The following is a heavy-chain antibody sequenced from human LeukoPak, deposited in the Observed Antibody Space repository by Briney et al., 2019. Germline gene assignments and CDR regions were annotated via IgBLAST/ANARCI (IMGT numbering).Heavy chain of an antibody. J-gene: IGHJ4*02. Sequence: GGSLRLSCAASGFTFITYAMSWVRRAPGKGLEWVSPISGSGGGTYFADSVKGRFTISRDNSKNTLYLQMNNLRAEDTAVYYCAKDSRHLSSTRGGLKESRGGFSDDWGQGTLVIVSS. V-gene: IGHV3-23*01. CDR1: GFTFITYA. D-gene: IGHD6-13*01. CDR2: ISGSGGGT. CDR3: AKDSRHLSSTRGGLKESRGGFSDD.